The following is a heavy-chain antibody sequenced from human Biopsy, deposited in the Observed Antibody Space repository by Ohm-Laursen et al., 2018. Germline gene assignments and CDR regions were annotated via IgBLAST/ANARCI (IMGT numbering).Heavy chain of an antibody. D-gene: IGHD6-6*01. Sequence: SVKVSCKASGYSFTTYDVNWVRQARGQGLEWMGWMIPNSGKTGYAQRFQGRVTLTMNTSIGTAYMELSGLRSEDTAVYYCARGSPRRVSIFEASIYWFDTWGQGTLVTVSS. V-gene: IGHV1-8*01. CDR3: ARGSPRRVSIFEASIYWFDT. J-gene: IGHJ5*02. CDR2: MIPNSGKT. CDR1: GYSFTTYD.